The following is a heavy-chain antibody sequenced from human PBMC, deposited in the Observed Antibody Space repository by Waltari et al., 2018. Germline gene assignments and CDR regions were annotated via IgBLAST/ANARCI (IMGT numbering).Heavy chain of an antibody. CDR3: ASCEESVDSANYYFDY. D-gene: IGHD1-1*01. CDR1: GGTFSSYA. Sequence: QVQLVQSGAEVKKPGSSVKVSCKASGGTFSSYAISWVRQAPGQGLEWMGGIIPIVGTANYAQKFQGRVTITTDESTSTAYMELSSLRSEDTAVYYCASCEESVDSANYYFDYWGQGTLVTVSS. CDR2: IIPIVGTA. V-gene: IGHV1-69*05. J-gene: IGHJ4*02.